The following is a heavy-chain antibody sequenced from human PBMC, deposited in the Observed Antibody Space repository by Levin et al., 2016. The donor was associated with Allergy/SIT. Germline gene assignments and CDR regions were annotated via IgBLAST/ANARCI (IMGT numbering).Heavy chain of an antibody. CDR2: INPNSGGT. J-gene: IGHJ4*02. D-gene: IGHD4-17*01. CDR3: ARPFKLGTMTRGDY. V-gene: IGHV1-2*02. Sequence: WVRQAPGQGLEWMGWINPNSGGTNYAQKFQGRVTMTRDTSIRTAYMELSRLRSDDTAVYYCARPFKLGTMTRGDYWGQGTLVTVSS.